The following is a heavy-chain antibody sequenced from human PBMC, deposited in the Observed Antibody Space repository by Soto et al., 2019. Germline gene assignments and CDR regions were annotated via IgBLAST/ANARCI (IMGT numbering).Heavy chain of an antibody. CDR2: IDHDGPT. CDR3: VRDSNGDY. Sequence: EVQLVESGGGLVQPGGSLRLSCAGSGFTFSNYWMNWDRQAPGKGLEWVSRIDHDGPTDYADSVRGRFTISRDNAYNTLYKQMNSMSHEDTVVYYCVRDSNGDYWGHGPLVTLSS. CDR1: GFTFSNYW. J-gene: IGHJ4*01. V-gene: IGHV3-74*01. D-gene: IGHD4-4*01.